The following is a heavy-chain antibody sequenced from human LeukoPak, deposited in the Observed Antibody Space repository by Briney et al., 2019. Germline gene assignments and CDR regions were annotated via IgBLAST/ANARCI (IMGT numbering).Heavy chain of an antibody. CDR1: GFTFSSYA. CDR3: AKGAQLWLRVIFDY. CDR2: ISGSGGST. V-gene: IGHV3-23*01. D-gene: IGHD5-18*01. Sequence: LGGSLRLSCAASGFTFSSYAMSWVRQAPGKGLEWVSAISGSGGSTYYADSVKGRFTISRVNSKNTLYLQMNSLRAEDTAVYYCAKGAQLWLRVIFDYWGQGTLVTVSS. J-gene: IGHJ4*02.